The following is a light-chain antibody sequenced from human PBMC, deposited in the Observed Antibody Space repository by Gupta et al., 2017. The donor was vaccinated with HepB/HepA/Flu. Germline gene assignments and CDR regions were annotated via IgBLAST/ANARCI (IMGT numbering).Light chain of an antibody. CDR1: QSISSY. V-gene: IGKV1-39*01. J-gene: IGKJ1*01. Sequence: DIQMTQSPSSLSASVGDGVTITCRASQSISSYLNWYQQKPGKAPKLLIYAASSLQSGVPSRFSGSGSGTDFTLTISSLQPEDFATYYCQQRYSTPRGTFGQGTKVEIK. CDR3: QQRYSTPRGT. CDR2: AAS.